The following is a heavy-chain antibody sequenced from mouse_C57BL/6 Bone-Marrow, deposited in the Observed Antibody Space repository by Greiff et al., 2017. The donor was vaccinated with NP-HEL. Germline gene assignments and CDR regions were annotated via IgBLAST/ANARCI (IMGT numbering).Heavy chain of an antibody. J-gene: IGHJ3*01. CDR2: IDPSDSYT. CDR3: AHRGVAY. Sequence: QVQLQQPGAELVRPGTSVKLSCKASGYTFTSYWMHWVKQRPGQGLEWIGVIDPSDSYTNYNQKFKGKATLTVDPSSSTAYMQLSSLTSEDSAVYYCAHRGVAYWGQGTLVTVSA. CDR1: GYTFTSYW. V-gene: IGHV1-59*01.